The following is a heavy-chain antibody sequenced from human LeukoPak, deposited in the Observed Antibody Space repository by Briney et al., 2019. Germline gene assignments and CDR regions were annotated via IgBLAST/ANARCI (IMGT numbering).Heavy chain of an antibody. V-gene: IGHV3-7*01. CDR2: IKQDGSEK. Sequence: GGSLRLSCAASGFTFSSYWMSWVRQAPGKGLDWVANIKQDGSEKYYVDSVKGRFTISRDNAKNSLYLQMNSLRAEDTAVYYCARVVWFGEPPSLGWFDPWRQGTLVTVSS. CDR1: GFTFSSYW. D-gene: IGHD3-10*01. CDR3: ARVVWFGEPPSLGWFDP. J-gene: IGHJ5*02.